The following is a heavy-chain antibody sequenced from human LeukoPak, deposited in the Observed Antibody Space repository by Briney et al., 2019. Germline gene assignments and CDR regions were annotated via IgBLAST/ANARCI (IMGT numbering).Heavy chain of an antibody. D-gene: IGHD4-23*01. V-gene: IGHV3-23*01. J-gene: IGHJ4*02. CDR1: GFTFSSSA. Sequence: PGGSLRPSCAASGFTFSSSAMSWVRQAPGKGLEWVSAISGSGGNTYYADSVKGRFTISRYNTKNTLYLKMNSVRAEDTDVYYCAKCLGDGGNYYFDYWGQGTLVTVSS. CDR2: ISGSGGNT. CDR3: AKCLGDGGNYYFDY.